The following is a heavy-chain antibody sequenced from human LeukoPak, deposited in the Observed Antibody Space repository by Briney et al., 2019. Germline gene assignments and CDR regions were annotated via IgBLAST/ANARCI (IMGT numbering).Heavy chain of an antibody. V-gene: IGHV4-39*01. Sequence: SETLSLTCTVSGGSISSSSYYWGWIRQPPGKGLEWIGSIYYSGSTYYNPSLKSRVTISVDTSKNQFSLKLSSVTAADTAVYYCARSRYDFWTGSVRGYFDYWGQGTLVTVSS. D-gene: IGHD3-3*01. CDR3: ARSRYDFWTGSVRGYFDY. CDR1: GGSISSSSYY. J-gene: IGHJ4*02. CDR2: IYYSGST.